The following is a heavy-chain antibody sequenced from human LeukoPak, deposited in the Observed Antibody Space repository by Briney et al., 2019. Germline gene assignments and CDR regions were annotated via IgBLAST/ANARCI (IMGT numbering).Heavy chain of an antibody. CDR1: GFTFSSYE. CDR2: ISSSGSTI. CDR3: ARGPYYYDSSGYYLDY. D-gene: IGHD3-22*01. J-gene: IGHJ4*02. V-gene: IGHV3-48*03. Sequence: GGSLRLSCAASGFTFSSYEMNWVRQAPGKGLEWVSYISSSGSTIYYADSVKGRFTISRDNAKNSLYLQMNSLRAEGTAVYYCARGPYYYDSSGYYLDYWGQGTLVTVSS.